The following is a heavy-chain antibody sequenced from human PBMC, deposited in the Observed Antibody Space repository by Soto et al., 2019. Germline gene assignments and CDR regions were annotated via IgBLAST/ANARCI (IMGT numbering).Heavy chain of an antibody. D-gene: IGHD3-10*01. Sequence: GASVKVFCKASGGTFSSYAISWARQAPGQGLEWMGGIIPIFGTANYAQKFQGRVTITADESTSTAYMELSSLRSEDTAVYYCARDRGSGSRGTVNWGQGTLVTVSS. CDR3: ARDRGSGSRGTVN. CDR1: GGTFSSYA. V-gene: IGHV1-69*13. J-gene: IGHJ4*02. CDR2: IIPIFGTA.